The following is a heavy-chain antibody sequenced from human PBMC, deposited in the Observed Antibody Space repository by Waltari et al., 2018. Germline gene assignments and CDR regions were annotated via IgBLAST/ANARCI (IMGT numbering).Heavy chain of an antibody. CDR2: IYSGGST. Sequence: EVQLVESGGGLIQPGGSLRLSCAASGFTVSSNYMSWVRQAPGKGMEGVSVIYSGGSTYDADSVKGRFTISRDNSKNTLYLQMNSLRAEDTAVYYCAREFRGTAAAGYFDYWGQGTLVTVSS. CDR3: AREFRGTAAAGYFDY. CDR1: GFTVSSNY. V-gene: IGHV3-53*01. J-gene: IGHJ4*02. D-gene: IGHD6-13*01.